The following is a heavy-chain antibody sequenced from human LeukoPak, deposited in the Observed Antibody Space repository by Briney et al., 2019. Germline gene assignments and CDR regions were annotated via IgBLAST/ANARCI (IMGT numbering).Heavy chain of an antibody. J-gene: IGHJ6*03. Sequence: ASVKVSCKASGYTFTSYDINWVRQATGQGLEWMGWMHPNSANTGYAQKFQGRVTMTRNTSIGTAYMELSSLRSEDTAVYYCARGGQRSQYYYFMDVWGKGTTVTDSS. CDR1: GYTFTSYD. CDR2: MHPNSANT. D-gene: IGHD1-26*01. V-gene: IGHV1-8*01. CDR3: ARGGQRSQYYYFMDV.